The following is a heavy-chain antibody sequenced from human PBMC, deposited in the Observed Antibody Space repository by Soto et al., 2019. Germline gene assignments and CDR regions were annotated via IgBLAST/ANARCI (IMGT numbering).Heavy chain of an antibody. V-gene: IGHV3-23*04. CDR3: AKGATLVRGPMDH. Sequence: EVQLVESGGILIQPGGSLRRSCGASGFTFTDYGLSWVRQAPGRGLEWVSVISGSGGSRYYADSVEGRLTISRDTSKHTLFLHMHSLRAEDAAVDYCAKGATLVRGPMDHLGQGTLVTVSS. J-gene: IGHJ1*01. CDR1: GFTFTDYG. D-gene: IGHD3-10*01. CDR2: ISGSGGSR.